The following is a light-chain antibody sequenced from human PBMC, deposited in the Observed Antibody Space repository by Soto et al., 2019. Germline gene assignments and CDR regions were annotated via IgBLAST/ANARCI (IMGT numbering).Light chain of an antibody. Sequence: DIQMTQSPSTLSASVRDRVTITCRTSQSIGRWLAWYQQKPGKAPKLLIFDASTLESGVPSRFSGSGSGTEFTLTISSLQPDDFATYYCQQYNSYLTCGGGTKVDIK. CDR1: QSIGRW. CDR3: QQYNSYLT. J-gene: IGKJ4*01. CDR2: DAS. V-gene: IGKV1-5*01.